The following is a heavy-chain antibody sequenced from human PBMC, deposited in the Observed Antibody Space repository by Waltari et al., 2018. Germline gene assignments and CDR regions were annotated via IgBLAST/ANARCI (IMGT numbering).Heavy chain of an antibody. CDR3: ARDDFSGSYSN. CDR1: GGSISSGSYY. V-gene: IGHV4-61*09. CDR2: IYTSGST. J-gene: IGHJ4*02. D-gene: IGHD1-26*01. Sequence: QVQLQESGPGLVKPSQTLSLTCTVSGGSISSGSYYWSWIRQPAGKGLEWIGYIYTSGSTNYNPSLKSRVTISVDTSKNQFSLKLSSVTAADTAVYYCARDDFSGSYSNWGQGTLVTVSS.